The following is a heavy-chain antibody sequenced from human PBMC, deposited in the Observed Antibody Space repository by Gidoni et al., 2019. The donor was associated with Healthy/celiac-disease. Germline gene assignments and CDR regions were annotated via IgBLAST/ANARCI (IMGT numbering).Heavy chain of an antibody. CDR3: ARDVDTAMGYFDY. CDR1: GFTFSSYA. D-gene: IGHD5-18*01. CDR2: ISYDGSNK. V-gene: IGHV3-30-3*01. Sequence: VQLVESGGGVVQPGRSLSLSCAASGFTFSSYAMHWVRQAPGKGLEWVAVISYDGSNKYYADSVKGRFTISRDNSKNTLYLQMNSLRAEDTAVYYCARDVDTAMGYFDYWGQGTLVTVSS. J-gene: IGHJ4*02.